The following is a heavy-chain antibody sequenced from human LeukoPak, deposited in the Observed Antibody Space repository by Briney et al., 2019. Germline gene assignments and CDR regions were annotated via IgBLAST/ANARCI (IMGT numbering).Heavy chain of an antibody. V-gene: IGHV4-4*07. Sequence: SETLSLTCTVSGGSIKTYHWSWIRQPAGKGLEWIGRIYTSGSTNYNPSLKSRVTMSVDTSKNQFSLRLSSVTAADTAVYYCARTRWRDYSNYYFDYWGQGTLVTVSS. D-gene: IGHD4-11*01. CDR2: IYTSGST. J-gene: IGHJ4*02. CDR1: GGSIKTYH. CDR3: ARTRWRDYSNYYFDY.